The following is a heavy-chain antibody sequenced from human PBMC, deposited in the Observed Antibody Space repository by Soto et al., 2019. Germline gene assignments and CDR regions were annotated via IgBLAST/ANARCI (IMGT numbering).Heavy chain of an antibody. CDR3: ARDHDYVWGSHRSWLGL. J-gene: IGHJ5*02. D-gene: IGHD3-16*01. Sequence: SETLSLTCAVYRGALSGYSWNWIRQPPGKGLEWIGEINYSEDTNPTYNPSLKSRVTISADRTNNQLFLRLTSVTAADTAIYYCARDHDYVWGSHRSWLGLWSQGTPVTVSS. CDR1: RGALSGYS. V-gene: IGHV4-34*01. CDR2: INYSEDT.